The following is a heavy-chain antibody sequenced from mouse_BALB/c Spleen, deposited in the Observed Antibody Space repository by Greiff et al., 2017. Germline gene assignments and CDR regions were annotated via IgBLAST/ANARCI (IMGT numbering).Heavy chain of an antibody. Sequence: QVQLQQSGAELAKPGASVKMSCKASGYTFTSYWMHWVKQRPGQGLEWIGYINPSTGYTEYNQKFKDKATLTADKSSSTAYMQLSSLTSEDSAVYYCARGGYDGYYAMDYWGQGTSVTVSS. V-gene: IGHV1-7*01. CDR3: ARGGYDGYYAMDY. CDR1: GYTFTSYW. J-gene: IGHJ4*01. CDR2: INPSTGYT. D-gene: IGHD2-2*01.